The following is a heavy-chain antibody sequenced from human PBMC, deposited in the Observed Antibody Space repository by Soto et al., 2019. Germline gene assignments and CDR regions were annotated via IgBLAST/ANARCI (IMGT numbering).Heavy chain of an antibody. CDR2: TYYRSKWYN. J-gene: IGHJ6*02. D-gene: IGHD6-19*01. CDR1: GDSVSSNSAA. V-gene: IGHV6-1*01. Sequence: SQTLSLTCAISGDSVSSNSAAWNWIRQAPSRGLEWLGRTYYRSKWYNDYAVSVKSRITINPDTSKNQFSLQLNSVTPEDTAVYYCARDEWLAYYYYYGMDVWGQGTTVTVSS. CDR3: ARDEWLAYYYYYGMDV.